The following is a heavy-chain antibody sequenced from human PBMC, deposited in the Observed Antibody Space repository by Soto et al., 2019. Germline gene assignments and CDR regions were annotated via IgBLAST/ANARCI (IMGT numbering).Heavy chain of an antibody. V-gene: IGHV3-23*01. CDR1: GFTFSSYA. Sequence: GGSLRLSCAASGFTFSSYAMSWVRQAPGKGLEWVSAISGSGGSTYYADSVKGRFTISRDNSKNTLYLQMNSLRAEDTAVYYCATYYDYIWGSYRSKPFDYWGQGTLVTVSS. J-gene: IGHJ4*02. D-gene: IGHD3-16*02. CDR3: ATYYDYIWGSYRSKPFDY. CDR2: ISGSGGST.